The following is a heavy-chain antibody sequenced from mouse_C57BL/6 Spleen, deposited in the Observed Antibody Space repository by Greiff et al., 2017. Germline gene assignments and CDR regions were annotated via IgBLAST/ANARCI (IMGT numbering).Heavy chain of an antibody. J-gene: IGHJ4*01. CDR1: GYTFTDYY. CDR2: INPNNGGT. CDR3: ARAGSSGYVDAMDY. Sequence: EVQLQQSGPELVKPGASVKISCKASGYTFTDYYMNWVKQSHGKSLEWIGDINPNNGGTSYNQKFKGKATLTVDKSSSTAYMELRSLTSEDSAVYDCARAGSSGYVDAMDYWGQGTSVTVSS. V-gene: IGHV1-26*01. D-gene: IGHD3-2*02.